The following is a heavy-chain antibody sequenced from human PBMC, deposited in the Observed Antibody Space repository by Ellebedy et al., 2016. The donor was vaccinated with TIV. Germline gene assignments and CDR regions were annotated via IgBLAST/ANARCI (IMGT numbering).Heavy chain of an antibody. D-gene: IGHD2-15*01. CDR3: ARHGQDIVGRWFNP. J-gene: IGHJ5*02. CDR1: GGSISSYY. CDR2: IYYSGST. V-gene: IGHV4-39*01. Sequence: SETLSLTXTVSGGSISSYYWGWIRQPPGKGLEWIGSIYYSGSTYYNPSLKSRVTISVDTSKNQFSLKLSSVTAADTAVYYCARHGQDIVGRWFNPWGQGTLVTVSS.